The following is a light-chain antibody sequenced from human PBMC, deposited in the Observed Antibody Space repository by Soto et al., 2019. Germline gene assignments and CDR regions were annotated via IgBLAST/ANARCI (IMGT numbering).Light chain of an antibody. J-gene: IGLJ1*01. CDR1: SSDVGGYNY. V-gene: IGLV2-14*01. CDR3: SSYTSSSPYV. Sequence: QSALTQPASVYGAPGQSITISCTGTSSDVGGYNYVSWYQQHPGKAPKLIIYEVTKRPSGVSNRFSGSKSGNTASLTVSGLQADAEADSYYSSYTSSSPYVFGTGTKVTVL. CDR2: EVT.